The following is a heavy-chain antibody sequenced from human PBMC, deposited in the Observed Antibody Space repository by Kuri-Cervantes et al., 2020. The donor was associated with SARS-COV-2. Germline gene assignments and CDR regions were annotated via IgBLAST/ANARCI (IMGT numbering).Heavy chain of an antibody. Sequence: SVKVSCKASGGTFSSYAISWVRQAPGQGLEWMGGIIPILGIANYAQKFQGRVTITADKSASTAYMELSSLRSEDTAAYYCALKVAAAGFSHWYFDLWGRGTLVTVSS. CDR1: GGTFSSYA. CDR3: ALKVAAAGFSHWYFDL. D-gene: IGHD6-13*01. V-gene: IGHV1-69*10. J-gene: IGHJ2*01. CDR2: IIPILGIA.